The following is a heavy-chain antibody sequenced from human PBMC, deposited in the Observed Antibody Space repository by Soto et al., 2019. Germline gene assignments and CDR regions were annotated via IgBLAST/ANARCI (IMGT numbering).Heavy chain of an antibody. J-gene: IGHJ5*01. CDR3: TRAHEVAWFDS. CDR2: ITNRGTHT. CDR1: GFSFSSYT. V-gene: IGHV3-21*06. Sequence: PGGSLRLSCTASGFSFSSYTMNWVRQAPGKGLQWVASITNRGTHTYSADSVKGRFTISRDNDKNSLYLQMNKLRAEDTATYYCTRAHEVAWFDSWGLGTLVTVSS. D-gene: IGHD2-15*01.